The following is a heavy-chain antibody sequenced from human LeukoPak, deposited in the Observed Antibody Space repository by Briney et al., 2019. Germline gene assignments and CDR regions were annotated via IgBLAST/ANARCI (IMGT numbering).Heavy chain of an antibody. CDR3: VTYYYESGTLRY. CDR1: GGSISSGGYS. V-gene: IGHV4-30-2*01. Sequence: SETLSLTCAVSGGSISSGGYSWSWIRQPPGKGLEWIGYIYHSGSTYYNPSLKGRVTISVDRSKNQFSLKLSSVTAADTAVYYCVTYYYESGTLRYWGQGTLVTVSS. CDR2: IYHSGST. J-gene: IGHJ4*02. D-gene: IGHD3-10*01.